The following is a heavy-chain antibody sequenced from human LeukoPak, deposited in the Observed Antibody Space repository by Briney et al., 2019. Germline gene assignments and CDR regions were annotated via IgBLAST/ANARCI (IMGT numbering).Heavy chain of an antibody. V-gene: IGHV1-46*01. D-gene: IGHD3-22*01. J-gene: IGHJ4*02. CDR2: INPSGGST. CDR3: ARDDNYYDSSGYYYGY. Sequence: ASVKVSCKASGYTFTSYYMHWVRQAPGQGLEWMGIINPSGGSTSYAQKFQGRVTVTRDTSTSTVYMELSSLRSEDTAVYYCARDDNYYDSSGYYYGYWGQGTLVTVSS. CDR1: GYTFTSYY.